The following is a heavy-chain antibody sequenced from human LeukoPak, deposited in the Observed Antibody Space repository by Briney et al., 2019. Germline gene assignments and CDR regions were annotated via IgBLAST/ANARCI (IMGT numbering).Heavy chain of an antibody. D-gene: IGHD3-10*01. CDR1: GFTFSSYS. Sequence: GGSLRLSCAVSGFTFSSYSMSWVRQAPGKGREWVSAISGSGGNTFHADSVKGRFTISRDNSKNTLYLQMNSLRAEDTAVYYCAKVGYYYGSGSYVGYWGQGTLVTVAS. CDR2: ISGSGGNT. V-gene: IGHV3-23*01. J-gene: IGHJ4*02. CDR3: AKVGYYYGSGSYVGY.